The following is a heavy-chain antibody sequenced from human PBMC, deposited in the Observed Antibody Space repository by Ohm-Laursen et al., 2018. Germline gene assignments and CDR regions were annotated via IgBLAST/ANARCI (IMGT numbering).Heavy chain of an antibody. CDR3: ARAAGSSGWYYFDY. CDR2: ISDSGMTDSGSI. D-gene: IGHD6-19*01. CDR1: GGSISGYF. J-gene: IGHJ4*02. V-gene: IGHV4-59*01. Sequence: SETLSLTCIVSGGSISGYFWSWIRQSPGKGLEWIGYISDSGMTDSGSIEYNPSLKSRVTMSVDTSKNKLSLNLTSVSAADTAVYYCARAAGSSGWYYFDYWGQGTLVTVSS.